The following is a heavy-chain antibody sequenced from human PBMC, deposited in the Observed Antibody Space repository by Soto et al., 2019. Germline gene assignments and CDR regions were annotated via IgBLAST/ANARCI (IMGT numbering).Heavy chain of an antibody. CDR1: GFSLSTSGVG. CDR2: IYWDDDK. CDR3: AHGKYYDSSGYHLGY. J-gene: IGHJ4*02. D-gene: IGHD3-22*01. Sequence: QITLKESGPTLVKPTQTLTLTCTFSGFSLSTSGVGVGWIRQPPGKALEWLALIYWDDDKRYSPSLKSRLTITKDTSKNQVVLTMTNMDPVDTATYYCAHGKYYDSSGYHLGYWGQGTLVTVSS. V-gene: IGHV2-5*02.